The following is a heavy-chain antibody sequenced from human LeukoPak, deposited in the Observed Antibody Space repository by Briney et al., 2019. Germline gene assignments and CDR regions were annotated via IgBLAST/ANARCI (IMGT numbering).Heavy chain of an antibody. Sequence: RGSLRLSCAAPGFTFSSDAMSWVRQAPGTGLERVSAISGSVGSTYYAGSVKGRFTISRDNSKNTLYLQMNSLRAEDTAVYYCAKVSRVAASEGGVGYYFDYWGQGTLVTVSS. V-gene: IGHV3-23*01. CDR3: AKVSRVAASEGGVGYYFDY. J-gene: IGHJ4*02. CDR2: ISGSVGST. CDR1: GFTFSSDA. D-gene: IGHD6-13*01.